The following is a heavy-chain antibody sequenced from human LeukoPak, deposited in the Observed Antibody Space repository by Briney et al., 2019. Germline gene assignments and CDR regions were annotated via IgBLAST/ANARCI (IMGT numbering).Heavy chain of an antibody. CDR3: TTLGAFDY. Sequence: TGGSLRLSCAASGFTFSNAWMSWVRQAPGKGLEWVGRIKSKTFGGTTDYAAPVKGRFTISRDDSKNTLYLHMNTLKAEDTAIYYCTTLGAFDYWGQGTLVTVSS. J-gene: IGHJ4*02. CDR1: GFTFSNAW. CDR2: IKSKTFGGTT. D-gene: IGHD3-16*01. V-gene: IGHV3-15*01.